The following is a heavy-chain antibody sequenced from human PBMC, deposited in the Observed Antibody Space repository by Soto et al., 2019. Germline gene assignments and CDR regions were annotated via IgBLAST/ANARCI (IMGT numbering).Heavy chain of an antibody. V-gene: IGHV4-39*01. CDR3: ASRSRLLTIFGVVNYYYGMDV. D-gene: IGHD3-3*01. Sequence: KPSETLSLTCTVSGGSISSSSYYWGWIRQPPGKGLEWIGSIYYSGSTYYNPSLKSRVTISVDTSKNRFSLKLSSVTAADTAVYYCASRSRLLTIFGVVNYYYGMDVWGQGTTVTVSS. CDR1: GGSISSSSYY. CDR2: IYYSGST. J-gene: IGHJ6*02.